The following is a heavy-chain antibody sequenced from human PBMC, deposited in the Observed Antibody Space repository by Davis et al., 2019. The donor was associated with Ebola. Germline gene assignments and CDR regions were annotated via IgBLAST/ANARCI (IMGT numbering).Heavy chain of an antibody. CDR1: GFTFSSYG. CDR3: AKDHYYDSSGKDY. D-gene: IGHD3-22*01. J-gene: IGHJ4*02. V-gene: IGHV3-30*18. Sequence: GESLKISCAASGFTFSSYGMHWVRQAPGKGLEWVAVISYDGSNKYYADSVKGRFTISRDNSKNTLYLQMNSLRAEDTAVYYCAKDHYYDSSGKDYWGQGTLVTVSS. CDR2: ISYDGSNK.